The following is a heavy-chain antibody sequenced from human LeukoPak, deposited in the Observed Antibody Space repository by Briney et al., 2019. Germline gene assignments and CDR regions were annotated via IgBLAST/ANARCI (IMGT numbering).Heavy chain of an antibody. CDR3: AKGKDRGCSGGTCYREYYFDS. CDR2: INSDGSST. V-gene: IGHV3-74*01. D-gene: IGHD2-15*01. Sequence: GGSLRLSCAASGFTFNSHWMHWVRQAPGKGLVWVSRINSDGSSTSYADSVKGRFTFSRDNAKNTLYLQMNSLRAEDTAIYFCAKGKDRGCSGGTCYREYYFDSWGQGTLVTVSP. CDR1: GFTFNSHW. J-gene: IGHJ4*02.